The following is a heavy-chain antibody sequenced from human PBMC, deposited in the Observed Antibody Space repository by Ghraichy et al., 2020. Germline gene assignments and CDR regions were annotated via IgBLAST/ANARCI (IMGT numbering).Heavy chain of an antibody. V-gene: IGHV4-59*11. CDR2: IYYSGSP. CDR3: EREGVDSGGYYDY. J-gene: IGHJ4*02. Sequence: SETLSLTCTVSGGSISSHYWSWIRQPPGTRREWLGCIYYSGSPNYNPSLKSRVTISVDTSKNQFSLKLSSVTAADTAVYYWEREGVDSGGYYDYWCQGTLATVPS. CDR1: GGSISSHY. D-gene: IGHD3-22*01.